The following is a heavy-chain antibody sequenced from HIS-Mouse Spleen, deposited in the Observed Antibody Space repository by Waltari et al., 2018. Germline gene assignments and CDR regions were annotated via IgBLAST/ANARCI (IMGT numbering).Heavy chain of an antibody. Sequence: QVQLQESGPGLVKPSQTLSLTCTVSGGSISSGGYYWSWIRQHPGKGLEWIGYIYYSGSTSYNPAHKIRVTISVETSKNQFSLKLSSVTAADTAVYYCAREKGYYGSGSYYYYYYGMDVWGQGTTVTVSS. CDR2: IYYSGST. V-gene: IGHV4-31*03. CDR3: AREKGYYGSGSYYYYYYGMDV. CDR1: GGSISSGGYY. D-gene: IGHD3-10*01. J-gene: IGHJ6*02.